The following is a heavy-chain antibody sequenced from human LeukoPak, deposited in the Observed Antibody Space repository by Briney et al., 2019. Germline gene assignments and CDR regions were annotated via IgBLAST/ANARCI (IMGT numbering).Heavy chain of an antibody. J-gene: IGHJ4*02. Sequence: SETLSLTCTVSGGSISSYYWSWIRQPPGKGLEWIGHIYYSGSTNYNPSLKSRVTISVDTSKNQFSLKLSSVTAADTAVYYCARAPPGYSYGPFDYWGQGTLVTVSS. CDR3: ARAPPGYSYGPFDY. D-gene: IGHD5-18*01. CDR1: GGSISSYY. V-gene: IGHV4-59*01. CDR2: IYYSGST.